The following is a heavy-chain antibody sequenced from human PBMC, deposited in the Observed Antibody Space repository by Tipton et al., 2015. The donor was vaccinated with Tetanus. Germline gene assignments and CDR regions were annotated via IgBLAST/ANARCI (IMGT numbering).Heavy chain of an antibody. CDR2: IQRGGST. CDR1: GDYLSDYY. CDR3: ARSNFAYSKKGAFDY. V-gene: IGHV4-34*01. Sequence: TLSLTCGVFGDYLSDYYWTWVRQPPGKGLEWIGEIQRGGSTNYNPSLKSRVSMSLDTSKNQISLRLTSVTAADTAVYYCARSNFAYSKKGAFDYWGQGTLVTVSS. D-gene: IGHD2-21*01. J-gene: IGHJ4*02.